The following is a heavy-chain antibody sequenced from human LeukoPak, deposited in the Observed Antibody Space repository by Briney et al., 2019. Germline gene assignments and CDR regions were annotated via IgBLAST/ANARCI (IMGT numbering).Heavy chain of an antibody. CDR1: GGSINSSSYY. D-gene: IGHD3-10*01. CDR2: IYYSGST. CDR3: ARHSEYGSGSYYEYWFDP. Sequence: SETLSLTCTVSGGSINSSSYYRGWIRQPPGKGLEWIGSIYYSGSTYYNPSLKSRVTISVDTSKNQFSLKLSSVTAADTAVYYCARHSEYGSGSYYEYWFDPWGQGTLVTVSS. V-gene: IGHV4-39*01. J-gene: IGHJ5*02.